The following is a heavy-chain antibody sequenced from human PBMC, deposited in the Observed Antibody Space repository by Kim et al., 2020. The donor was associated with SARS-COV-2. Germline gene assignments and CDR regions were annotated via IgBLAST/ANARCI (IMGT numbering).Heavy chain of an antibody. CDR1: GFTFSSYG. D-gene: IGHD3-3*02. CDR2: IWYDGSNK. CDR3: ARDRWGGLLAYFDI. V-gene: IGHV3-33*01. J-gene: IGHJ3*02. Sequence: GGSLRLSCAASGFTFSSYGMHWVRQAPGKGLEWVAVIWYDGSNKYYADSVKGRFTISRDNSKNTLYLQMNSLRAEDTAVYYCARDRWGGLLAYFDIWGQGTMVTVSS.